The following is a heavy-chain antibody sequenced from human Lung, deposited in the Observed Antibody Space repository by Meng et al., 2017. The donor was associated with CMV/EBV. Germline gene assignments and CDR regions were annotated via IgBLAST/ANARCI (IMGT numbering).Heavy chain of an antibody. CDR2: TYYRSKWYH. CDR3: ARGINGGCGD. D-gene: IGHD4-23*01. Sequence: HGQLQQSGPGLVKPSPTLSLTCAISGYIVSSNSAAWHWIRQSPSRGLEWLRRTYYRSKWYHEYAVSVKSRITISPDTPKNQFYLQLNSMTPEDTAVYYCARGINGGCGDWGQGTLVTVSS. CDR1: GYIVSSNSAA. V-gene: IGHV6-1*01. J-gene: IGHJ4*02.